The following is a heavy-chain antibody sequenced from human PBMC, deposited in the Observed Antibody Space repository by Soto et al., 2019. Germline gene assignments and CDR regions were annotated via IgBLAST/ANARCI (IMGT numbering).Heavy chain of an antibody. CDR2: IRPDNGDT. CDR1: GYNFMTYA. V-gene: IGHV1-3*01. J-gene: IGHJ5*02. Sequence: ASVKVSCKTSGYNFMTYAIHWLRQAPGQRPEWMGWIRPDNGDTKYSEKLQGRVTMTRDTSATTVYMELSGLISEDTAVYFCAKEGGPWGQGTHVTVSS. D-gene: IGHD3-16*01. CDR3: AKEGGP.